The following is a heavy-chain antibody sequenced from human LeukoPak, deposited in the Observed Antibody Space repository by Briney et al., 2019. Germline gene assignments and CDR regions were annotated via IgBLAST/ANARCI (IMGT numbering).Heavy chain of an antibody. Sequence: PGGSLRLSCAAAGFTFSSYAMSWVRQAPGKGLGWVSAISGSGGSSYYADSVKGRFTISRDNSKNTLYLQMNSLRAEDTAVYYCAKGRRGSGGFDYWGQGTLVTVSS. CDR1: GFTFSSYA. CDR2: ISGSGGSS. D-gene: IGHD3-10*01. J-gene: IGHJ4*02. V-gene: IGHV3-23*01. CDR3: AKGRRGSGGFDY.